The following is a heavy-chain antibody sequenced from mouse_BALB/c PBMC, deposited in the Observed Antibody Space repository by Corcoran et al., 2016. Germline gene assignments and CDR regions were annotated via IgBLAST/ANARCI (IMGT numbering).Heavy chain of an antibody. J-gene: IGHJ3*01. Sequence: VQLQQSGPELVKPGASGKMSCKAAGYTFTDYYINWVKQKPGQGLKWIGWIYPGSDNTKYNEKLKDKATLTVDTSSSTAYMQLSSLTSEDTAVYFCTRDYGSTFPYWGQGTLVTVSA. D-gene: IGHD1-1*01. CDR1: GYTFTDYY. CDR3: TRDYGSTFPY. CDR2: IYPGSDNT. V-gene: IGHV1-84*02.